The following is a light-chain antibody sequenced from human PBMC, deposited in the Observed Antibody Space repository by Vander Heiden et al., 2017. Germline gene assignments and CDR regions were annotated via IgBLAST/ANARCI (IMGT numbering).Light chain of an antibody. CDR1: QSVSSSY. Sequence: EIVLTQSPGTLSLSPGERATLSCRASQSVSSSYLAWYQQKPGQAPRLLIYGASSRATGIPDRFSDSGSGTEFTLTISRLEPEDFAVYYCQQEGSSPYTFGQGTKMEIK. CDR2: GAS. V-gene: IGKV3-20*01. CDR3: QQEGSSPYT. J-gene: IGKJ2*01.